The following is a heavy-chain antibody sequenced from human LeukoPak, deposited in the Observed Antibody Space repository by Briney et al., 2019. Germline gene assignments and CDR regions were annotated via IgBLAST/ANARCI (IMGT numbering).Heavy chain of an antibody. Sequence: AETQTLPCALYGGPFNGYNWSWIRQPPGKGLEWIGEINHSGSTNSNPSLKSLVTISENTSKTQFSLKLTFVTAADTVFYYWQKDAYDILTGYHPYYFDYWGQGTLVTVSS. CDR1: GGPFNGYN. V-gene: IGHV4-34*01. CDR3: QKDAYDILTGYHPYYFDY. D-gene: IGHD3-9*01. J-gene: IGHJ4*02. CDR2: INHSGST.